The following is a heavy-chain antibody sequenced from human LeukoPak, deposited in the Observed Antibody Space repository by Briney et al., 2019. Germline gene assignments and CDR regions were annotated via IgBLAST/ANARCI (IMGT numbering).Heavy chain of an antibody. CDR3: ARVKQLATLDY. V-gene: IGHV3-7*01. CDR1: GFTFSSYA. J-gene: IGHJ4*02. CDR2: IKQDGSEK. Sequence: GRSLRLSCAASGFTFSSYAMHWVRQAPGKGLEWVANIKQDGSEKYYVDSVKGRFTISRDNAKNSLYLQMNSLRAEDTAVYYCARVKQLATLDYWGQGTLVTVSS. D-gene: IGHD6-13*01.